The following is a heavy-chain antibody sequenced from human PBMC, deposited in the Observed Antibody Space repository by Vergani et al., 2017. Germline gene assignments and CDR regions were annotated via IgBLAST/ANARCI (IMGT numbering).Heavy chain of an antibody. J-gene: IGHJ5*02. CDR1: GGSISSGGYY. Sequence: QVQLQESGPGLVKPSQTLSLTCTVSGGSISSGGYYWSWIRQPPGKGLEWIGYIYYSGSTNYNPSLKSRVTISVDTSKNQFSLKLSSVTAADTAVYYCARVAWGVGYVRDNWFDPWGQGTLVTVSS. V-gene: IGHV4-61*08. D-gene: IGHD3-16*01. CDR2: IYYSGST. CDR3: ARVAWGVGYVRDNWFDP.